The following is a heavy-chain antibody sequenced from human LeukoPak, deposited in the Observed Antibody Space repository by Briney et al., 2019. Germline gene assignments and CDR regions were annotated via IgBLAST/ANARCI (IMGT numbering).Heavy chain of an antibody. CDR2: INPSGGST. J-gene: IGHJ4*02. Sequence: ASVKVSCKASGYTFTSYYMHWVRQAPGQGLECMGIINPSGGSTSYAQKFQGRVAMTRDMSTSTAYMELSRLRSDDTAVYYCARSHGVGELLGGYWGQGTLVTVSS. V-gene: IGHV1-46*01. CDR3: ARSHGVGELLGGY. CDR1: GYTFTSYY. D-gene: IGHD3-10*01.